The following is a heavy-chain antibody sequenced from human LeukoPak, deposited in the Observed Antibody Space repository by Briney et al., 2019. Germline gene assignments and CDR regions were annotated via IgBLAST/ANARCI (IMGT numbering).Heavy chain of an antibody. J-gene: IGHJ5*02. D-gene: IGHD1-26*01. CDR1: GGSISSYY. CDR2: IYYSGST. V-gene: IGHV4-59*01. Sequence: PSETLSLTCTVSGGSISSYYWSWIRQPPGKGLEWIGYIYYSGSTNYNPSLKSRVTISVDTSKNQFSLKLSSVTAADTAVYYCARGGILWFDLWGQGTLATVSS. CDR3: ARGGILWFDL.